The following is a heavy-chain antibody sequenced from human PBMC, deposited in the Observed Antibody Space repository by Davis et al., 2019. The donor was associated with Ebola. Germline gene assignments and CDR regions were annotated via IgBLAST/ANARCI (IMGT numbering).Heavy chain of an antibody. CDR3: TRGWLRGGMDV. CDR1: GGSVSSAG. Sequence: HSQTLSLTRAISGGSVSSAGWNWIRQSPSRGLEWLGRTYYNSKWYNDYAVSVKSRISINPDTSKNQFSLQLNSVTPEDTALYYCTRGWLRGGMDVWGEGTTVTV. CDR2: TYYNSKWYN. D-gene: IGHD5-18*01. V-gene: IGHV6-1*01. J-gene: IGHJ6*02.